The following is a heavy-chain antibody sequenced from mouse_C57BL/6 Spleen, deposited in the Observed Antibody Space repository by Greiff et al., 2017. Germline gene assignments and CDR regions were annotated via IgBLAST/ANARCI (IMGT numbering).Heavy chain of an antibody. Sequence: QVQLQQSGAELVRPGTSVKVSCKASGYAFTNYLIEWVKPRPGQGLEWIGVLNPGSGGTNYNEKFKGKATLTADKSSSTAYMQLSSLTCGDSAVYFGAGHYSNCAWFAYWGQGTLVTVSA. CDR3: AGHYSNCAWFAY. J-gene: IGHJ3*01. CDR1: GYAFTNYL. D-gene: IGHD2-5*01. V-gene: IGHV1-54*01. CDR2: LNPGSGGT.